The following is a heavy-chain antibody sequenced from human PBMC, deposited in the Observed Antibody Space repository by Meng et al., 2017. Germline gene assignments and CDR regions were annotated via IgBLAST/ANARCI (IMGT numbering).Heavy chain of an antibody. CDR2: ISAYNGNT. J-gene: IGHJ4*02. V-gene: IGHV1-18*01. CDR1: GYTFTSYG. CDR3: ARLRRQLERSVGGLLFDY. Sequence: ASVKVSCKASGYTFTSYGISWVRQAPGQGLEWMGWISAYNGNTNYAQKLQGRVTMTTDTSTSTAYMELRSLRSDDTAVYYCARLRRQLERSVGGLLFDYWGQGTLVTVSS. D-gene: IGHD1-1*01.